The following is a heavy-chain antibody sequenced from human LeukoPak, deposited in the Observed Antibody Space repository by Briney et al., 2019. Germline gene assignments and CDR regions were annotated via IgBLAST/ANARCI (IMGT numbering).Heavy chain of an antibody. CDR1: GYIFTTYW. V-gene: IGHV5-51*01. CDR3: ARHHGKFSSGQTYYFDY. J-gene: IGHJ4*02. CDR2: IYPDDSDT. Sequence: GESLKISCEGSGYIFTTYWIGWVRQMPGKGLEWMGIIYPDDSDTRYSPSFQGQVTISADKSISTAYLQWSSLKASDTAMYYCARHHGKFSSGQTYYFDYWGQGTLVTVSS. D-gene: IGHD6-19*01.